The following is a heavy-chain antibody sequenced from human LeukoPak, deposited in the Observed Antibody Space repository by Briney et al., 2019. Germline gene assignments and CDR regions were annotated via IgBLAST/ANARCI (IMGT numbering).Heavy chain of an antibody. CDR1: GFSFNVYS. CDR2: ISSSSYI. D-gene: IGHD6-13*01. V-gene: IGHV3-21*01. Sequence: GGSLRLSCVASGFSFNVYSMNWVRQAPGKGLEWVSSISSSSYIYYADSVKGRFTISRDNAKNSLYLQMNSLRAEDTAVYYCARDLPEGVCYFDYWGQGTLVTVSS. CDR3: ARDLPEGVCYFDY. J-gene: IGHJ4*02.